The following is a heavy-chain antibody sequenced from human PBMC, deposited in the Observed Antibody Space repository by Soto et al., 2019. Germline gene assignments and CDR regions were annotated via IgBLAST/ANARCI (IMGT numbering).Heavy chain of an antibody. V-gene: IGHV1-18*01. J-gene: IGHJ4*02. Sequence: GASVKVSCKASGYTFTSYGISWVRQAPGQGLEWMGWISAYNGNTNYAQKLQGRVTMTTDTSTSTAYMELRSLRSDDTAVYYCARASGRYFDWLLYRMEYYFDYWGQGTLVTVSS. CDR3: ARASGRYFDWLLYRMEYYFDY. D-gene: IGHD3-9*01. CDR2: ISAYNGNT. CDR1: GYTFTSYG.